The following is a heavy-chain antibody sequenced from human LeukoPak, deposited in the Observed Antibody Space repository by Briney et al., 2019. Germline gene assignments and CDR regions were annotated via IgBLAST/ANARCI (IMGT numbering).Heavy chain of an antibody. J-gene: IGHJ4*02. D-gene: IGHD4-17*01. V-gene: IGHV4-59*08. CDR1: GDSISGYF. CDR2: IYYSGNT. Sequence: PSETLSLTCIVSGDSISGYFWSWIRQPPGKGLEWIGYIYYSGNTNYNPSLKSRLTISVDTSKNQFSLSLSSVTAADTAVYYCARVPTTVNMYYFDYWGQGTLVTVS. CDR3: ARVPTTVNMYYFDY.